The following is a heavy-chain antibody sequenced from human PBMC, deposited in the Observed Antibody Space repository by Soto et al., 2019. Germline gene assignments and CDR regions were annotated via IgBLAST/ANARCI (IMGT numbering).Heavy chain of an antibody. CDR3: ARNNPWYDFWSGYTYDY. J-gene: IGHJ4*02. V-gene: IGHV1-18*01. Sequence: QVQLVQSGAEVKKPGASVKVSCKASGYTFTSYGISWVRQAPGPGLEWMGWISAYNGNTNYAQKLQGRVTMTTDTSTSTADMELRSLRSDDTAVYYCARNNPWYDFWSGYTYDYWGQGTLVTVSS. CDR1: GYTFTSYG. D-gene: IGHD3-3*01. CDR2: ISAYNGNT.